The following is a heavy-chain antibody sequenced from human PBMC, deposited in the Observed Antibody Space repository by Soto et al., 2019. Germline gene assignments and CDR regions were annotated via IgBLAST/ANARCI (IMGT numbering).Heavy chain of an antibody. V-gene: IGHV3-30*03. CDR1: GFTFSSHG. J-gene: IGHJ1*01. Sequence: QPGGSLRLSCAASGFTFSSHGMHWVRQAPGKGLEWVAVISFDGTNKYYADSVKGRFTISRDNSKNTLYLQMYSLRAEDTAVYYCASRVPHGTYGAPYFQHWGQGTLVTVSS. CDR2: ISFDGTNK. D-gene: IGHD1-26*01. CDR3: ASRVPHGTYGAPYFQH.